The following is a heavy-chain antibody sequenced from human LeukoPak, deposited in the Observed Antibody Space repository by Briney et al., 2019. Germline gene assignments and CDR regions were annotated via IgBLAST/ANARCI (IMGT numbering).Heavy chain of an antibody. CDR2: ITSSSSHI. CDR3: ARVLYDSGGYYYDH. CDR1: EFVFSSHA. Sequence: PGGSLRLSCVASEFVFSSHAMIWVRRAPGKGLEWISSITSSSSHIFYADSVRGRFTISRDNSKSTLYLQMGSLRAEDMAVYYCARVLYDSGGYYYDHWGQGTLVTVSS. V-gene: IGHV3-21*01. D-gene: IGHD3-22*01. J-gene: IGHJ5*02.